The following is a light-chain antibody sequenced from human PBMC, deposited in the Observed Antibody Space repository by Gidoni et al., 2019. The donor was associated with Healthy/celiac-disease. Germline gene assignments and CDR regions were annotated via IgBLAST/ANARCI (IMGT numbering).Light chain of an antibody. V-gene: IGKV3-20*01. Sequence: EIVLTQSPGTLSLSPGERATLSCRASQSVSSSYLAWYQQKPGQAPRLLIYGASSRATGIPDRFSGSGSGTDFTLTIGRLEPEDFAVYYCQQYGSSPEWTFGQXTKVEIK. J-gene: IGKJ1*01. CDR2: GAS. CDR3: QQYGSSPEWT. CDR1: QSVSSSY.